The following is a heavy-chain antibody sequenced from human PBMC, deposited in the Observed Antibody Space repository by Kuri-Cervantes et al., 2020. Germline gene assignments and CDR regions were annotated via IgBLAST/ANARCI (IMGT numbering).Heavy chain of an antibody. CDR3: ARGGKYSSGPYYFDY. CDR2: ISSSSSYI. CDR1: GFTFSSYS. D-gene: IGHD6-25*01. J-gene: IGHJ4*02. Sequence: GGSLRLSRAASGFTFSSYSMNWVRQAPGKGLEWVSSISSSSSYIYYADSVKGRFTISRDNAKNSLYLQMNSLRAEDTAVYYCARGGKYSSGPYYFDYWGQGTLVTVSS. V-gene: IGHV3-21*01.